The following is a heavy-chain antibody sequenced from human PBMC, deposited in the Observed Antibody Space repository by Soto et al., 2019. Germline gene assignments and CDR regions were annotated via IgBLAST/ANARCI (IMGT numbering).Heavy chain of an antibody. CDR1: GFTFSSYS. V-gene: IGHV3-21*01. D-gene: IGHD5-18*01. J-gene: IGHJ4*02. CDR2: ISSSSSYI. Sequence: EVQLVESGGGLVKPGGSLRLSCAASGFTFSSYSMNWVRQAPGKGLEWVSSISSSSSYIYYADSVKGRFTISRDNAXHSLYLQMNSLRAEDTAVYYCARDQPGYSYGYGLGYWGQGTLVTVSS. CDR3: ARDQPGYSYGYGLGY.